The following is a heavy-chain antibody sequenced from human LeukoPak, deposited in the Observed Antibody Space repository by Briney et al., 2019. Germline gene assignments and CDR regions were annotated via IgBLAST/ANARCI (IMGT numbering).Heavy chain of an antibody. CDR3: AKDLPYYGSGSPSGLDY. J-gene: IGHJ4*02. Sequence: GGSLRLSCAASGFTFSTYGMHWVRQAPGKGLEWEAVISFDGSNKYYADSVKGRFTISRDNSKNTLYLQMNSLRAEDTAVYYCAKDLPYYGSGSPSGLDYWGQGTLVTVSS. D-gene: IGHD3-10*01. V-gene: IGHV3-30*18. CDR2: ISFDGSNK. CDR1: GFTFSTYG.